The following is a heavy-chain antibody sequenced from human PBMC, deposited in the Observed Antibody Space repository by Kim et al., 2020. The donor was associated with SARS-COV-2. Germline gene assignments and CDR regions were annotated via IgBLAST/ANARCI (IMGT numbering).Heavy chain of an antibody. D-gene: IGHD3-10*01. CDR2: ISYDGSNK. CDR1: GFTFSSYG. Sequence: GGSLRLSCAASGFTFSSYGMHWVRQAPGKGLEWVAVISYDGSNKYYADSVKGRFTISRDNSKNTLYLQMNSLRAEDTAVYYCARHGSADFDYWGQGTLVT. V-gene: IGHV3-33*05. J-gene: IGHJ4*02. CDR3: ARHGSADFDY.